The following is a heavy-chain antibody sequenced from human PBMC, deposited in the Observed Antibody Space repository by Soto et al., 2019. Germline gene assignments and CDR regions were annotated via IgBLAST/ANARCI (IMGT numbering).Heavy chain of an antibody. Sequence: GASVKVSCKASGGTFRSYAISWVRQAPGQGLEWMGGIIPIFGTANYAQKFQGRVTITAVESTSTDYMELSSLRSEDTAVYYCARDAVAVDTAIVRPNFDYCGQGTLVTVSS. D-gene: IGHD5-18*01. CDR3: ARDAVAVDTAIVRPNFDY. J-gene: IGHJ4*02. CDR2: IIPIFGTA. V-gene: IGHV1-69*13. CDR1: GGTFRSYA.